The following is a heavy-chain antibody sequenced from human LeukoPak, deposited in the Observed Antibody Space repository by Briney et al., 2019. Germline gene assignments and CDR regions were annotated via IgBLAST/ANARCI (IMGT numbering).Heavy chain of an antibody. CDR3: ARDLSIAVDSRGGY. J-gene: IGHJ1*01. CDR1: GYTFTSYC. D-gene: IGHD6-19*01. Sequence: GASVKFSFKASGYTFTSYCNSLVPQAPGQGPEWMGWIIAYNGNTNYPQKLQGRVTMTTDTSKSTAYMALRSPRSDDTAVYSCARDLSIAVDSRGGYWGWGTLVPVSS. CDR2: IIAYNGNT. V-gene: IGHV1-18*04.